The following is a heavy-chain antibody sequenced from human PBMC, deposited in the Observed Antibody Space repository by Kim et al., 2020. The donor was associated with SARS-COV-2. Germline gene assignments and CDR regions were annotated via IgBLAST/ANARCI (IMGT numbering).Heavy chain of an antibody. Sequence: SETLSLTCTVSGGSISSYYWSWIRQPPGKGLEWIGYIYYSGSTNYNPSLKSRVTISVDTSKNQFSLKLSSVTAADTAVYYCARTSDYGDEYYFDYWGQGTLVTVSS. D-gene: IGHD4-17*01. CDR1: GGSISSYY. CDR3: ARTSDYGDEYYFDY. J-gene: IGHJ4*02. V-gene: IGHV4-59*01. CDR2: IYYSGST.